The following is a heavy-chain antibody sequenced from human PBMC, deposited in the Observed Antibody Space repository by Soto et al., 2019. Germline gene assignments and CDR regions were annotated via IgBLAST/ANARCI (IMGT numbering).Heavy chain of an antibody. V-gene: IGHV4-4*07. Sequence: QVQLQESGPGLVKPSETLSLTCTVSGGSMSGYYWSWIRQSAGKGLEWIGRVYTSEPTYYNPSLKSRVTMLLHTSKNQFSLNLYSLTAADTAVYYCAGNIAAAGRRYYGMDVWGQGTTVTVSS. CDR1: GGSMSGYY. D-gene: IGHD6-13*01. J-gene: IGHJ6*02. CDR3: AGNIAAAGRRYYGMDV. CDR2: VYTSEPT.